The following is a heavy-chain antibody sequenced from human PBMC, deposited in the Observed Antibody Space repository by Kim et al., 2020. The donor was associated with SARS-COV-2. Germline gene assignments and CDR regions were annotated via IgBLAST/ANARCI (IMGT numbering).Heavy chain of an antibody. D-gene: IGHD2-21*01. Sequence: SETLSLTCTVSGGSISNVIYYWGWIRQPPGKGLEWIGNIYYSGSTYYNPSLKSRVTISVDTSNNQFSLKLSSVTAADTAVYYCAKVDKYYGLGWNCFDPWGQGTLVTVSS. J-gene: IGHJ5*02. CDR1: GGSISNVIYY. CDR2: IYYSGST. CDR3: AKVDKYYGLGWNCFDP. V-gene: IGHV4-39*07.